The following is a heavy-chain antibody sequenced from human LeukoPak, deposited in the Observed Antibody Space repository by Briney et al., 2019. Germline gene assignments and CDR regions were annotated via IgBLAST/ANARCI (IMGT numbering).Heavy chain of an antibody. CDR3: ARDDSGYFDY. D-gene: IGHD3-10*01. J-gene: IGHJ4*02. CDR2: IYYSGST. V-gene: IGHV4-31*03. Sequence: PSETLSPTCTVSGGSISSGGYYWSWIRQHPGKGLEWIGYIYYSGSTYYNPSLKSRVTISVDTSKNQFSLKLSSVTAADTAVYYCARDDSGYFDYWGQGTLVTVSS. CDR1: GGSISSGGYY.